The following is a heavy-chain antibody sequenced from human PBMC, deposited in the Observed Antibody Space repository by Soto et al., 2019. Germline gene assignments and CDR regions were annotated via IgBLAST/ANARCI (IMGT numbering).Heavy chain of an antibody. J-gene: IGHJ6*02. CDR2: IIPIFGTA. V-gene: IGHV1-69*01. D-gene: IGHD3-10*01. Sequence: QVQLVQSGAEVKKPGSPVKVSCKASGGTFSTYAISWVRQAPGQGLEWMGGIIPIFGTANYAQKFQGRVTIIADESTSKAYMELRSLRSEDTAVYYCASAPPDAGTGGAPNSSYGMDIWGQGKAVTVSS. CDR3: ASAPPDAGTGGAPNSSYGMDI. CDR1: GGTFSTYA.